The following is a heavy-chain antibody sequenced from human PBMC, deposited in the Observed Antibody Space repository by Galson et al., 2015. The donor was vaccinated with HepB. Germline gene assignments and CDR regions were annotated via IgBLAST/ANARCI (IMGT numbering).Heavy chain of an antibody. D-gene: IGHD6-13*01. Sequence: LRLSCAASGFTFSSYAMSWVRQAPGKGLEWVSAISGSGGSTYYADSVKGRFTISRDNSKNTLYLQMNSLRAEDTAVYYCAKDGYSSSWFVWYFDLWGRGTLVTVSS. V-gene: IGHV3-23*01. CDR1: GFTFSSYA. J-gene: IGHJ2*01. CDR3: AKDGYSSSWFVWYFDL. CDR2: ISGSGGST.